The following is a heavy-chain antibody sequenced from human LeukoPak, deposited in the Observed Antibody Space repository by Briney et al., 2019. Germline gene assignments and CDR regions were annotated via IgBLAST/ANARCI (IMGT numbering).Heavy chain of an antibody. Sequence: ASVKVSSKASGYTFINYYVHWVRQAPGQGPEYMGIINPSAGNTNYAQKFQGRITMTRDTSTTTVYMELSSLVSEDTAVYYCARERPSKCYFDYWGQGTLVTVSS. V-gene: IGHV1-46*01. CDR2: INPSAGNT. J-gene: IGHJ4*02. CDR1: GYTFINYY. CDR3: ARERPSKCYFDY.